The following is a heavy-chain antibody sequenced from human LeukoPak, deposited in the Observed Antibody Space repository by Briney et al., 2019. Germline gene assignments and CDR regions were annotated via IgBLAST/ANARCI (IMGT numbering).Heavy chain of an antibody. CDR2: ISGSGGST. J-gene: IGHJ1*01. Sequence: GGSLRLSCAASGFTFSSYAMSWVRQAPGKGLEWVSDISGSGGSTYYADSVKGRFTISRDNSRNTLYLQMNSLRAEDTAVYYCAKGSHSSAYYSYFLHWGQGTLVTVSS. CDR3: AKGSHSSAYYSYFLH. D-gene: IGHD3-22*01. V-gene: IGHV3-23*01. CDR1: GFTFSSYA.